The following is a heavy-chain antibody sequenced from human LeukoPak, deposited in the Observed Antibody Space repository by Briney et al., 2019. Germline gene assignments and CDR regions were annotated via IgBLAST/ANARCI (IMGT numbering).Heavy chain of an antibody. CDR2: IYTGGST. CDR1: GGSITTNY. D-gene: IGHD5-24*01. CDR3: ARDRRDGYNSFYYFDY. V-gene: IGHV4-4*07. Sequence: SETLSLTCTVSGGSITTNYWSWIRQPAGKGLEWIGRIYTGGSTNYNPSLKSRVTMSVDTSKSQFSLKLNSVTAADTTVYYCARDRRDGYNSFYYFDYWGQGTLVTVSS. J-gene: IGHJ4*02.